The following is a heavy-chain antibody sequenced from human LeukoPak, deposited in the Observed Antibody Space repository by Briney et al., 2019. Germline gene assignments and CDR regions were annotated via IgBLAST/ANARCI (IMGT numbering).Heavy chain of an antibody. V-gene: IGHV4-59*01. D-gene: IGHD3-22*01. CDR2: IYYSGST. CDR1: GVSISSYY. Sequence: NTSETLSLTCTVSGVSISSYYWSWIRQSPGKGLEWIGYIYYSGSTNYNPSLRSRVTISVDTSKNQFSLKLSSVTAADTAVYYCATLPHYYDSSGYHDWGQGTLVTVSS. CDR3: ATLPHYYDSSGYHD. J-gene: IGHJ4*02.